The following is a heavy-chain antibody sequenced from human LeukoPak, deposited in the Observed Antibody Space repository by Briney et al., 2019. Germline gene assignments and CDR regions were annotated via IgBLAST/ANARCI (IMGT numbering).Heavy chain of an antibody. CDR3: ARDQEAFDY. Sequence: SVKVSCKASGGTFSCYAISWVRQAPGQGLEWMGGIIPIFGTANYAQKFQGRVTVTRDTSTSTVHMELSGLRSEDTAVYYCARDQEAFDYWGQGTLVTVSS. V-gene: IGHV1-69*05. J-gene: IGHJ4*02. CDR2: IIPIFGTA. CDR1: GGTFSCYA.